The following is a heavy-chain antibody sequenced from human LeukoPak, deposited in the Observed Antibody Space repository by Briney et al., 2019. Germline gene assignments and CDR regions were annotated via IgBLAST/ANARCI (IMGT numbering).Heavy chain of an antibody. CDR2: INPNSGGT. CDR1: GYTFTGYY. D-gene: IGHD6-19*01. CDR3: ARELLGIAVAGLYNWFDP. Sequence: ASVKVSCKASGYTFTGYYMHWVRQAPGQGLEWMGWINPNSGGTNYAQKFQGRVTMTRDTSISTAYMELSRLRSDDTAVYYCARELLGIAVAGLYNWFDPWGQGTLVTVSS. V-gene: IGHV1-2*02. J-gene: IGHJ5*02.